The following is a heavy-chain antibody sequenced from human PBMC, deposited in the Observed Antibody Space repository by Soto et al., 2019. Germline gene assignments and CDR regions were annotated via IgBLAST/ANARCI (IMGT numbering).Heavy chain of an antibody. Sequence: EVQLLESGGGLVQPGGSLRLSCAASGFTFSSYAMSWVRQAPGKGLEWVSAISGSGGSTYYADSVKGRFTISRDNSKNTLYLQMNGLRAEDTAVYYCAKDPKHSSSWSFGGVDYWGQGTLVTVSS. CDR1: GFTFSSYA. D-gene: IGHD6-13*01. V-gene: IGHV3-23*01. CDR2: ISGSGGST. J-gene: IGHJ4*02. CDR3: AKDPKHSSSWSFGGVDY.